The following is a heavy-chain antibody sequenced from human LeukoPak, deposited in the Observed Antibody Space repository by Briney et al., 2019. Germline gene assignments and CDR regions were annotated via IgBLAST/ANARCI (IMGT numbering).Heavy chain of an antibody. V-gene: IGHV3-30*18. D-gene: IGHD6-13*01. CDR1: GFTFSSYG. J-gene: IGHJ6*02. CDR2: IPYDGSNK. Sequence: GGSLRLSCAASGFTFSSYGMHWVRQAPGKGLEWVAVIPYDGSNKYYADPVKGRFTISRDNSKNTLYLQMNSLRAEDAAVYYCAKDLWVAAAGNVYYYYGMDVWGQGTTVTVSS. CDR3: AKDLWVAAAGNVYYYYGMDV.